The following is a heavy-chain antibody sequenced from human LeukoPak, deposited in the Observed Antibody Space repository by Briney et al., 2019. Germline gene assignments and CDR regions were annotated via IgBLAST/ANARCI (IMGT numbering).Heavy chain of an antibody. J-gene: IGHJ4*02. D-gene: IGHD3-10*01. V-gene: IGHV3-53*01. CDR3: ARDRGHFDY. Sequence: PGGSLRLSCAASGLSVSGNYISWVRQAPGKGLEWVSFIYTGTTTFYADSVKGRFTISRDNSRNTVYLELNSLRVDDTAVYYCARDRGHFDYWGPGTLVTVSS. CDR1: GLSVSGNY. CDR2: IYTGTTT.